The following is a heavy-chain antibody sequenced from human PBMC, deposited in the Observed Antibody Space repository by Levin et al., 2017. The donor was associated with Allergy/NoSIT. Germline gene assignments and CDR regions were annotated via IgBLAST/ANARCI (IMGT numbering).Heavy chain of an antibody. CDR2: VRNSGADT. Sequence: QSGGSLRLSCVASGFTFSSYGMNWVRQAPGKGLEWVAAVRNSGADTYYADSVKGRFTISRDNSKNMVYLQMNSLRAEDTAVYYCAKVCDQQWVRDGFDVWGQGTVVTVSS. J-gene: IGHJ3*01. CDR3: AKVCDQQWVRDGFDV. V-gene: IGHV3-23*01. D-gene: IGHD6-19*01. CDR1: GFTFSSYG.